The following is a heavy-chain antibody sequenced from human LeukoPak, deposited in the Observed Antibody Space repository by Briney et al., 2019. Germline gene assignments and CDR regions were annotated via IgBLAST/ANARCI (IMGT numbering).Heavy chain of an antibody. CDR2: IYSGGST. V-gene: IGHV3-53*01. J-gene: IGHJ4*02. CDR3: ARVLSGMGLYYFDY. Sequence: GGSLRLSCAASGFTVSSNYMSWVRQAPGKGLEWVSFIYSGGSTYYADSVKGRFTISRDNSKNTLYLKMNSLRAEDTAVYYCARVLSGMGLYYFDYWGQGTLVTVSS. D-gene: IGHD4/OR15-4a*01. CDR1: GFTVSSNY.